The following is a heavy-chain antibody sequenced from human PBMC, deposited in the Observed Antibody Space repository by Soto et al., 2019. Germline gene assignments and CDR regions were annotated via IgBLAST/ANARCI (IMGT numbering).Heavy chain of an antibody. J-gene: IGHJ4*02. Sequence: ASVKVSCKASGYTFTSYAMHWVRQAPGQRLEWMGWINAGNGNTKYSQKFQGRVTITRDTSASTAYMELSSLRSEDTAVYYCARDLATVTTLEIDYWGQGTLVTVSS. CDR3: ARDLATVTTLEIDY. D-gene: IGHD4-17*01. CDR2: INAGNGNT. V-gene: IGHV1-3*01. CDR1: GYTFTSYA.